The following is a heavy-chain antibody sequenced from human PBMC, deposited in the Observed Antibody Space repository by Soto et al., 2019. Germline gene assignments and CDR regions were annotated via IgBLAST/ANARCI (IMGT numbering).Heavy chain of an antibody. CDR1: GFTFSSYS. D-gene: IGHD3-10*01. J-gene: IGHJ6*02. CDR2: ISSSSTI. V-gene: IGHV3-48*02. Sequence: GGSLRLSCAASGFTFSSYSMNWVRQAPGKGLEWVSYISSSSTIYYADSVKGRFTISRDNAKNSLYLQMNSLRDEDTAVYYCARVRAGAPGSGSYSALYYYYGMDVWGQGTTVTVSS. CDR3: ARVRAGAPGSGSYSALYYYYGMDV.